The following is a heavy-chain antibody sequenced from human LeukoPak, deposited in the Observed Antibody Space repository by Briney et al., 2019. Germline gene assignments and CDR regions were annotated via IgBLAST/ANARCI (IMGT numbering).Heavy chain of an antibody. Sequence: PGGSLRLSCTVSGFSVSAIYMSWVRQASGKGLEWVSSISSSNTYIYYADSVKGRFTISRDNAKNSLYLQMNSLRAEDTAVYYCARSRSFSLIDYWGQGTLVTVSS. V-gene: IGHV3-21*01. CDR1: GFSVSAIY. J-gene: IGHJ4*02. CDR2: ISSSNTYI. D-gene: IGHD2-2*01. CDR3: ARSRSFSLIDY.